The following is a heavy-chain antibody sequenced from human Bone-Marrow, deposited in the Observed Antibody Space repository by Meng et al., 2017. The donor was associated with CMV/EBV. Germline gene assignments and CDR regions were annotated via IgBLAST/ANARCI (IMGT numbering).Heavy chain of an antibody. J-gene: IGHJ3*02. D-gene: IGHD3-10*01. CDR3: ARDKGRTSPPDAFDI. Sequence: ASVKVSCKASGYTFTSYYMHWVRQAPGQGLEWMGIINPSGGSTSYAQKFQGRVTMTRDTSTSTVYMELRSLRSDDTAVYYCARDKGRTSPPDAFDIWGQGTMVTVSS. CDR2: INPSGGST. CDR1: GYTFTSYY. V-gene: IGHV1-46*01.